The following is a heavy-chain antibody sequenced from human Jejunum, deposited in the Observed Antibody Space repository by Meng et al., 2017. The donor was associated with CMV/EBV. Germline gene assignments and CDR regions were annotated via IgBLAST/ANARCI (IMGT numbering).Heavy chain of an antibody. CDR1: GFPLNSYG. V-gene: IGHV3-33*01. CDR3: ARDNDGSSHYSQFDY. J-gene: IGHJ4*02. CDR2: LWYDGSRK. D-gene: IGHD3-22*01. Sequence: SGFPLNSYGIHWVRQFPGKGMEWVAVLWYDGSRKYFADSVQGRFSISRDDSKNTVYLQMNSLRAEDTAVYYCARDNDGSSHYSQFDYWGQGTLVTVSS.